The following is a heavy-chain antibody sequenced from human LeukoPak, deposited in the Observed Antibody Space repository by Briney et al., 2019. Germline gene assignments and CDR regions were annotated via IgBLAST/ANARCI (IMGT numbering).Heavy chain of an antibody. CDR3: AREDNTMAREVSGAFDI. J-gene: IGHJ3*02. D-gene: IGHD3-10*01. CDR2: IYSGGST. Sequence: GGSLRLSCAASGFTVSSNYMSWVRQAPGKGLEWVSVIYSGGSTYYADSVKGRFTISRDNSKNTLYLQMNSLRAEDTAVYYCAREDNTMAREVSGAFDIWGQGTMVTVSS. CDR1: GFTVSSNY. V-gene: IGHV3-53*01.